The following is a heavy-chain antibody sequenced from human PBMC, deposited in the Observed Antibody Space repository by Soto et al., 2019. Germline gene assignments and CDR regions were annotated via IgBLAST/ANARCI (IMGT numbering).Heavy chain of an antibody. D-gene: IGHD1-1*01. CDR1: GFTFSSYA. Sequence: GGSLRLSCAASGFTFSSYAMSWVRQAPGKGLEWVSAISGSGGSTYYADSVKGRFTISRDNSKNTLYLQMNSLRAEDTAVYYCAKGGGPNWNHNWFDPWGQGTLVTVSS. CDR2: ISGSGGST. CDR3: AKGGGPNWNHNWFDP. V-gene: IGHV3-23*01. J-gene: IGHJ5*02.